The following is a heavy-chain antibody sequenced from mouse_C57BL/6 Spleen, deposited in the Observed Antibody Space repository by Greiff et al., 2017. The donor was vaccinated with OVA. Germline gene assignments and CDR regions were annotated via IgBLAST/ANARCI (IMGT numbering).Heavy chain of an antibody. CDR2: ISYDGSN. CDR1: GYSITSGYY. D-gene: IGHD3-3*01. CDR3: ASGDAFAY. V-gene: IGHV3-6*01. J-gene: IGHJ3*01. Sequence: EVKLVESGPGLVKPSQSLSLTCSVTGYSITSGYYWNWIRQFPGNKLEWMGYISYDGSNNYNPSLKNRISITRDTSKNQFFLKLNSVTTEDTATYYCASGDAFAYWGQGTLVTVSA.